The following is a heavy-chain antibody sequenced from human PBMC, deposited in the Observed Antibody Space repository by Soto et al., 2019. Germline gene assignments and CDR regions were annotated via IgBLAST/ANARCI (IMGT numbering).Heavy chain of an antibody. V-gene: IGHV3-30*18. D-gene: IGHD1-26*01. CDR1: GFTFSSYG. Sequence: QVQLVESGGGVVQPGRSLRLSCAASGFTFSSYGMHWVRQAPGKGLEWVAIIPYDGSNTYYADSVKGRFTISRDNSKNTLYLQMNSLRAEDTSVYYCAKEGGLSGSYYISSSYYFDYWGQGTLVTVSS. CDR3: AKEGGLSGSYYISSSYYFDY. CDR2: IPYDGSNT. J-gene: IGHJ4*02.